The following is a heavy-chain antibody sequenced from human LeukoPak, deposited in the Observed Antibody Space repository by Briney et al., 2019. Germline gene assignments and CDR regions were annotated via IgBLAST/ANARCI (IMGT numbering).Heavy chain of an antibody. V-gene: IGHV3-74*01. CDR2: ISGSGGGT. Sequence: GSLRLSCAASGFTFSSYWMHWVRQAPGKGLVWVSGISGSGGGTYHADSVKGRFAISRENAKNSLYLQMNSLRVGDTAVYYCVRGPYCSGGSCYGHFDHWGQGTLVTASS. CDR3: VRGPYCSGGSCYGHFDH. J-gene: IGHJ4*02. CDR1: GFTFSSYW. D-gene: IGHD2-15*01.